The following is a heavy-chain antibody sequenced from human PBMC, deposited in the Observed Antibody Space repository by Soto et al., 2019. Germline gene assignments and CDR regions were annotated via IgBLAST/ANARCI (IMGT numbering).Heavy chain of an antibody. Sequence: GGSLRLSCAASGFTFSSYGMHWVRQAPGKGLEWVAVISYDGSNKYYADSVKGRFTISRDNSKNTLYLQMNSLRAEDTAVYYCAKDPYYGSGSYYPPSWFDPWGHGTQGTVSS. D-gene: IGHD3-10*01. CDR2: ISYDGSNK. V-gene: IGHV3-30*18. CDR1: GFTFSSYG. CDR3: AKDPYYGSGSYYPPSWFDP. J-gene: IGHJ5*02.